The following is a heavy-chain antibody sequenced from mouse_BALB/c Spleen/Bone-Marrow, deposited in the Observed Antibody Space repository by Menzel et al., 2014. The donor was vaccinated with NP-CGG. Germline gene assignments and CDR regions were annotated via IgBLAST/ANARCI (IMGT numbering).Heavy chain of an antibody. CDR2: ISSGSSTI. D-gene: IGHD4-1*01. Sequence: EVQRVESGGGLVQPGGSRKLSCAASGFTFSSFEMHWVRQAPEKGLEWVAYISSGSSTIYYADTVKGRFTISRDNPKNTLFLQMTSLRSEDTAMYYCARRANWDAMDYWGQGTSVTVSS. CDR1: GFTFSSFE. J-gene: IGHJ4*01. CDR3: ARRANWDAMDY. V-gene: IGHV5-17*02.